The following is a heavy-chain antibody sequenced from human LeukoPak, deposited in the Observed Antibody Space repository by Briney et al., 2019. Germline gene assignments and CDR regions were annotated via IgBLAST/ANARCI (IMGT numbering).Heavy chain of an antibody. CDR3: AGDLSWTAMDY. CDR2: IKQDGSEK. V-gene: IGHV3-7*01. D-gene: IGHD5-18*01. CDR1: GFTFSSYW. J-gene: IGHJ4*02. Sequence: GGSLRLSCAASGFTFSSYWMAWVRQAPGKGLEWVANIKQDGSEKYYVESVKGRLTISRDNAKNSLYPQMNRLRAEDTAVYYCAGDLSWTAMDYWGQGTLVTVSS.